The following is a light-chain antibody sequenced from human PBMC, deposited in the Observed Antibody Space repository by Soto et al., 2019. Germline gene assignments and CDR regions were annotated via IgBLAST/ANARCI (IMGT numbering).Light chain of an antibody. CDR2: GNS. CDR1: SSNIGAGYD. J-gene: IGLJ2*01. V-gene: IGLV1-40*01. Sequence: QAVVTQPPSVSGAPGQRVNSCCTGSSSNIGAGYDVHWYQQLPGTAPKLLIYGNSNRPSGVPDRFSGSKSGTSASLAITGLQAEDEADYYCQSYDSSLSGYVVFGGGTKVTVL. CDR3: QSYDSSLSGYVV.